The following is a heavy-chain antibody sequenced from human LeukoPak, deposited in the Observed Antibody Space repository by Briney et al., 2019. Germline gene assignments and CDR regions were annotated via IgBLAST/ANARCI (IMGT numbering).Heavy chain of an antibody. D-gene: IGHD2-15*01. CDR1: GFTFSSYA. CDR3: AKDPYRVVVATGNYLDP. V-gene: IGHV3-30*18. J-gene: IGHJ5*02. Sequence: GGSLRLSCAASGFTFSSYAMSWVRQAPGKGLEWVAVISHDGNNIQYADSVKGRFTISRDNSRNMVFLQMNSLRAEDTAMYYCAKDPYRVVVATGNYLDPWGQGTLVTVCS. CDR2: ISHDGNNI.